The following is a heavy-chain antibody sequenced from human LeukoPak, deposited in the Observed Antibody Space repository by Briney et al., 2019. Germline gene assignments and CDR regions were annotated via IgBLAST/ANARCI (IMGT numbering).Heavy chain of an antibody. CDR3: ARRFGSGSFYSD. CDR2: IYGGDSGA. V-gene: IGHV3-23*01. CDR1: GVSFSIYA. J-gene: IGHJ4*02. Sequence: GGSLRLSCAASGVSFSIYAMNWVRQAPGQGLEWVSTIYGGDSGAFYADSVKGRFTISRDNSKNTLYLQMNSLRAEDTTVYYCARRFGSGSFYSDWGQGTLVTVSS. D-gene: IGHD3-10*01.